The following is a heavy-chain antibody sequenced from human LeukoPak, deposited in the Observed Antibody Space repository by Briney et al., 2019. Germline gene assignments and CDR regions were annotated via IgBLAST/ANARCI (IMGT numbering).Heavy chain of an antibody. Sequence: SETLSLTCTVSGGSISGYYWNWIRQPAGKGLEWIGRIYTSGSTNYTPSLKSRVTISVDKSKNQFSLKLSSVTAADTAVYYCARAPDSSSWYYAFDIWGQGTMVTVSS. CDR3: ARAPDSSSWYYAFDI. CDR2: IYTSGST. J-gene: IGHJ3*02. CDR1: GGSISGYY. D-gene: IGHD6-13*01. V-gene: IGHV4-4*07.